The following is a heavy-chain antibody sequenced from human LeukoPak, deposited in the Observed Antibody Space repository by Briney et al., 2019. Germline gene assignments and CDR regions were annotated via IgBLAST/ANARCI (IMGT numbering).Heavy chain of an antibody. J-gene: IGHJ5*02. Sequence: ASVKVSCKASGGTFSSYAISWVRQAPGQGLEWMGRIIPILGIANYAQKFQGRVTITADKSTSTAYMELRSLRTDDTAVYYCARVGMWSGELHNWFDPWGQGTLVTVSS. CDR1: GGTFSSYA. V-gene: IGHV1-69*04. D-gene: IGHD3-10*01. CDR3: ARVGMWSGELHNWFDP. CDR2: IIPILGIA.